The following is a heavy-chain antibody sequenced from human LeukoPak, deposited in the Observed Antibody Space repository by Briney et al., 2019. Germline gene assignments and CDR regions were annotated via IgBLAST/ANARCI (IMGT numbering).Heavy chain of an antibody. CDR1: GFTFSSYA. D-gene: IGHD3-10*01. J-gene: IGHJ5*02. Sequence: PGGSLRLSCAASGFTFSSYAMSWVRQAPGKGLEWVAVISYDGSNKYYADSVKGRFTISRDNSKNTLYLQMNSLRAEDTAVYYCAKDAWFGETEDNWFDPWGQGTLVTVSS. V-gene: IGHV3-30*04. CDR3: AKDAWFGETEDNWFDP. CDR2: ISYDGSNK.